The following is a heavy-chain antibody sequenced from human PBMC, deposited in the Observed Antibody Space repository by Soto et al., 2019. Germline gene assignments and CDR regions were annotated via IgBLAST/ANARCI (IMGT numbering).Heavy chain of an antibody. Sequence: HAGSPKIASAASGFTVNSESMTGLRQAPGKGLEWISFISRTSNTIYYVGSVKGRFTTSRDNGKNLLYLQMNDLRDEDTAVYYCARGTYYPGDNGYYYFDSWGKGTLVTVSS. J-gene: IGHJ4*02. CDR1: GFTVNSES. V-gene: IGHV3-48*02. CDR2: ISRTSNTI. CDR3: ARGTYYPGDNGYYYFDS. D-gene: IGHD3-3*01.